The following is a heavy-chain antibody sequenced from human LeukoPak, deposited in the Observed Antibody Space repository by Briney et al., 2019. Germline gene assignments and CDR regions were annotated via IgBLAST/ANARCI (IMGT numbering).Heavy chain of an antibody. D-gene: IGHD3-3*01. V-gene: IGHV4-4*07. CDR1: GGSISSSY. Sequence: SETLSLTCTVSGGSISSSYWSWIRQPAGKGLEWIGRIYTSGSTNYNPSLKSRVTMSVDTSKNQFSLKLSSVTAADTAVYYCARERDFWSGLEYYFDYWGQGTLVTVSS. J-gene: IGHJ4*02. CDR2: IYTSGST. CDR3: ARERDFWSGLEYYFDY.